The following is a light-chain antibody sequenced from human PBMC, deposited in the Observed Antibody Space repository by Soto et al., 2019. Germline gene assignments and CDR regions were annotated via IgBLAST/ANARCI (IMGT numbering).Light chain of an antibody. CDR1: QSVSTY. CDR3: QQRARWPIT. V-gene: IGKV3-11*01. CDR2: DAS. J-gene: IGKJ5*01. Sequence: EIVLTQSPTTLSLSPGERATLSCRTSQSVSTYLIWYQQRPGQAPRLLISDASSRATGIPARFSGGGSGTDFTLTISSLEPEDFAVYYCQQRARWPITFGQGTRLEIK.